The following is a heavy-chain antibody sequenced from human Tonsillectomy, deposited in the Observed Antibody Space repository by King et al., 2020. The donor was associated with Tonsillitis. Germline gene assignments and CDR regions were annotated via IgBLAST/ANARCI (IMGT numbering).Heavy chain of an antibody. CDR2: IYTSGST. J-gene: IGHJ5*02. V-gene: IGHV4-4*07. D-gene: IGHD6-19*01. CDR1: GGSISSYY. Sequence: QLQESGPGLVKPSETLSLTCTVSGGSISSYYWNWIRQPAGKGLEWIGRIYTSGSTNYNPSLKSRVTMSVDTSKNQFSLKLSSVTAADTAVYYCARDRGSGWYLSYNWFDPWGQGTLVTVSS. CDR3: ARDRGSGWYLSYNWFDP.